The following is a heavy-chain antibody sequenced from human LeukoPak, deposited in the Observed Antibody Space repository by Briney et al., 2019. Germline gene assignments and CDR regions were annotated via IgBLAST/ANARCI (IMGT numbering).Heavy chain of an antibody. J-gene: IGHJ1*01. CDR1: GFTFSSYS. D-gene: IGHD2-2*01. CDR2: ISSSSSYI. Sequence: PGGSLRLSCAASGFTFSSYSMNWVRQAPGKGLEWVSSISSSSSYIYYADSVKGRFTISRDNAKNSLYLQMNSLRAEDTAVYYCARWGPYCSSTSCQTQHWGQGTLVTVSS. CDR3: ARWGPYCSSTSCQTQH. V-gene: IGHV3-21*01.